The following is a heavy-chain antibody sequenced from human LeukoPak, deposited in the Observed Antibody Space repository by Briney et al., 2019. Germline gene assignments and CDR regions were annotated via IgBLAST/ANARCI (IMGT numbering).Heavy chain of an antibody. V-gene: IGHV4-39*01. CDR3: ASQSPGGLLRYSDWSLPNWFDP. CDR1: GGSISSSSYY. D-gene: IGHD3-9*01. CDR2: IYYSGST. J-gene: IGHJ5*02. Sequence: PSETLSLTCTVSGGSISSSSYYWGWIRQPPGKGLEWIGSIYYSGSTYYNPSLKSRVTISVDTSKNQFSLKLSSVTAADTAVYYCASQSPGGLLRYSDWSLPNWFDPWGQGTLVTVSS.